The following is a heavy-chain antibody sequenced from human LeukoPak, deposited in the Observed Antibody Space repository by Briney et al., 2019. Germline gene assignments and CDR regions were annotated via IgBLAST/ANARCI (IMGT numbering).Heavy chain of an antibody. CDR3: AKRGGTGGNKLLYFDY. D-gene: IGHD4-23*01. Sequence: PGRSLRLSCAASGFTFSSYGMHWVRQAPGKGLEWVAVISYDGSNKYYADSVKGRFTISRDNSKNTLYLQMNSLRAEDTAVYYCAKRGGTGGNKLLYFDYWGQGTLVTVSS. CDR1: GFTFSSYG. J-gene: IGHJ4*02. CDR2: ISYDGSNK. V-gene: IGHV3-30*18.